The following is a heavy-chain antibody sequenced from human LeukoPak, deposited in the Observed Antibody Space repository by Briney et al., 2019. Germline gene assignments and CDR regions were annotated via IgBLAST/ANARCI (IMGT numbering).Heavy chain of an antibody. V-gene: IGHV1-8*01. J-gene: IGHJ4*02. CDR2: MNPNSGNT. CDR3: ARGIAVAGTVGGY. D-gene: IGHD6-19*01. CDR1: GYTFTSND. Sequence: ASVKASCKASGYTFTSNDINWVRQATGQGLEWMGWMNPNSGNTGYAQKFQGRVTMTRNTSISTAYMELSSLRSEDTAVYYCARGIAVAGTVGGYWGQGTLVTVSS.